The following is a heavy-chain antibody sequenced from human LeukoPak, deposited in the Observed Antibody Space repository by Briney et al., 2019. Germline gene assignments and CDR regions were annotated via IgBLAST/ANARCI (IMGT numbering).Heavy chain of an antibody. Sequence: GGSLRLSCAASGFTFSRYWMHWVRQAPGKGLGWVSAISGSGGSTYYADSVKGRFTISRDNSKNTLYLQMNSLRAEDTAVYYCAKDRGTMIVVVADYWGQGTLVTVSS. V-gene: IGHV3-23*01. CDR2: ISGSGGST. D-gene: IGHD3-22*01. CDR1: GFTFSRYW. CDR3: AKDRGTMIVVVADY. J-gene: IGHJ4*02.